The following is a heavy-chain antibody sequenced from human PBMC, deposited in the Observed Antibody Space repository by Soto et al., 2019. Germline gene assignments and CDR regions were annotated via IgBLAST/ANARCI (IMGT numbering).Heavy chain of an antibody. V-gene: IGHV4-59*08. CDR2: IYYSGST. Sequence: QVQLQESGPGLVKPSETLSLTCTVSGGSISSYYWSWIRQPPGKGLEWIGYIYYSGSTNYNPSLKSRVTISVDTSKNQCSLKLSSVTAADTAVYYCARLLVVTATMARFVPHFDYWGQGTLVTVSS. CDR1: GGSISSYY. D-gene: IGHD5-12*01. CDR3: ARLLVVTATMARFVPHFDY. J-gene: IGHJ4*02.